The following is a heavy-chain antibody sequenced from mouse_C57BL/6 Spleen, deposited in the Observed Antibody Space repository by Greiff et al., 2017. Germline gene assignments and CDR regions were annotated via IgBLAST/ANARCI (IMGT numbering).Heavy chain of an antibody. J-gene: IGHJ2*01. CDR3: ARHGAGPAYYFDY. D-gene: IGHD3-1*01. CDR1: GFSLTSYG. V-gene: IGHV2-6-1*01. Sequence: QVQLQQSGPGLVAPSQSLSITCTVSGFSLTSYGVHWVRQPPGKGLEWLVVIWSDGSTTYNSALKSRLSISKDNSKSQVFLKMNSLQTDDTAMYYCARHGAGPAYYFDYWGQGTTLTVSS. CDR2: IWSDGST.